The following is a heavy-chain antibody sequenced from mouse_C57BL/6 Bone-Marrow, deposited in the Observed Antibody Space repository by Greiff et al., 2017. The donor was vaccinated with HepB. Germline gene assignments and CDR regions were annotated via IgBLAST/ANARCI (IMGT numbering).Heavy chain of an antibody. CDR1: GFTFSDYY. CDR2: ISNGGGST. CDR3: ARRAYYYGSRAWFAY. J-gene: IGHJ3*01. Sequence: EVMLVESGGGLVQPGGSLKLSCAASGFTFSDYYMYWVRQTPEKRLEWVAYISNGGGSTYYPDTVKGRFTISRDNAKNTLYLQMSRLKSEDTAMYYCARRAYYYGSRAWFAYWGQGTLVTVSA. V-gene: IGHV5-12*01. D-gene: IGHD1-1*01.